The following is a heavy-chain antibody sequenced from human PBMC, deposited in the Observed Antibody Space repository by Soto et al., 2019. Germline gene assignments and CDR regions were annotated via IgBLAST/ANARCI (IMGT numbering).Heavy chain of an antibody. CDR2: IGNSNNPT. V-gene: IGHV3-21*02. D-gene: IGHD2-15*01. CDR1: GFTFSDYS. Sequence: EVQLVESGGGLVKPGGSPRLSCAASGFTFSDYSMLWVRQAPGKGLEWLAFIGNSNNPTFYADSVRGRFTISRDNPKNSVYLPMNSLREEDTAVYFCAREEGYCNGGPCYRGAFDFWGQGTIVTVSS. CDR3: AREEGYCNGGPCYRGAFDF. J-gene: IGHJ3*01.